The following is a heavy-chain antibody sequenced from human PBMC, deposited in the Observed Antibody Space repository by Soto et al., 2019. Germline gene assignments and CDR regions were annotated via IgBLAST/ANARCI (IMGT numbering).Heavy chain of an antibody. CDR3: ARGFRVRGYSSSWYPPLGY. Sequence: GASVKVSCKASGYTFTSYAMHWVRQATGQRLEWMGWINAGNGNTKYSQKFQGRVTITRDTSASTAYMELSSLRSEDTAVYYCARGFRVRGYSSSWYPPLGYWGQGTLVTVSS. CDR2: INAGNGNT. D-gene: IGHD6-13*01. J-gene: IGHJ4*02. V-gene: IGHV1-3*01. CDR1: GYTFTSYA.